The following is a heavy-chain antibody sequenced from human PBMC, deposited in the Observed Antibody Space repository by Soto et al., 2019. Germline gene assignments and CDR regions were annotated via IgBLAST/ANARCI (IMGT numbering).Heavy chain of an antibody. D-gene: IGHD2-15*01. J-gene: IGHJ6*02. Sequence: QVQLVQSGAEVKKPGASVKVSCKASGYSFTTYGIAWVRQAPGQGLEWMGWISSYTGDTEYEQNLQGRVIMTTDTATTTAFMELRSLRSDDTAVYYCAREGSRHYYYYGMDVWGQGTMVSVSS. CDR1: GYSFTTYG. V-gene: IGHV1-18*01. CDR3: AREGSRHYYYYGMDV. CDR2: ISSYTGDT.